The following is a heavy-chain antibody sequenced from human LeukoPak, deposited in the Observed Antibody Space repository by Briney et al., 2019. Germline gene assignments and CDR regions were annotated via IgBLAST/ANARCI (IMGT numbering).Heavy chain of an antibody. CDR2: ISSSSSYI. CDR1: GFTFSSYS. D-gene: IGHD6-13*01. Sequence: KAGGSLRLSCAASGFTFSSYSMNWVRQAPGKGLEWVSSISSSSSYIYYADSVKGRFTISRDNAKNSLYLQMNSLRAEDTAVYYCARARGSSIAAASPWGQGTLVTVSS. CDR3: ARARGSSIAAASP. J-gene: IGHJ5*02. V-gene: IGHV3-21*01.